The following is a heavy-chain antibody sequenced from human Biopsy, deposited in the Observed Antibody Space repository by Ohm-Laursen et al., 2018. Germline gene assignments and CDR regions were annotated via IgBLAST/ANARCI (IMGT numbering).Heavy chain of an antibody. J-gene: IGHJ4*02. Sequence: GASVKVSCKASGGTFSNYAISWVRQAPGEGLEWMGGIIAVSGLVNYAPKFQGRVSITADKSTTTAYMELSNLKSEDTAVYYCATPFQYYDSWGGYPPSDHWGQGTLVTVSS. D-gene: IGHD3-3*01. CDR1: GGTFSNYA. CDR3: ATPFQYYDSWGGYPPSDH. V-gene: IGHV1-69*10. CDR2: IIAVSGLV.